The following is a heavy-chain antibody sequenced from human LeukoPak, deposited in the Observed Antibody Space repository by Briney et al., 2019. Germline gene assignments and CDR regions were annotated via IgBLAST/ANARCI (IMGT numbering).Heavy chain of an antibody. Sequence: QPGGSLKLSCAASGFTFSSYAMSWVRQAPGKGLEWVSAISGGGGSTYYADSVKGRFTISRDNSKNTLYLQMNSLRAEDTAVYYCATRSGYYSQAYWGQGTLVTVSS. J-gene: IGHJ4*02. D-gene: IGHD3-22*01. CDR3: ATRSGYYSQAY. V-gene: IGHV3-23*01. CDR2: ISGGGGST. CDR1: GFTFSSYA.